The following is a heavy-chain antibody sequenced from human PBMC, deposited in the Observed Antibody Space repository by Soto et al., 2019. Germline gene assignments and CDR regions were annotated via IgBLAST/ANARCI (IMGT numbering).Heavy chain of an antibody. D-gene: IGHD3-10*01. J-gene: IGHJ6*04. Sequence: SVKVSCKASGGTFSSYAISWVRQAPGQGLEWMGGIIPNFGTANYAQKFQGRVTITADESTSTAYMELSSLRSEDTAVYYCARLDGSGSYYPRGMDVWGKGTTVTVSS. V-gene: IGHV1-69*13. CDR1: GGTFSSYA. CDR2: IIPNFGTA. CDR3: ARLDGSGSYYPRGMDV.